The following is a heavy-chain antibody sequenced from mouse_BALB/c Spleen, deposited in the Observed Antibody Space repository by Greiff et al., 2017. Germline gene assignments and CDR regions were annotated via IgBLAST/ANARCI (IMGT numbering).Heavy chain of an antibody. CDR1: GFTFSSYA. CDR3: AREYDYAFAY. CDR2: ISSGGSYT. V-gene: IGHV5-9-4*01. J-gene: IGHJ3*01. Sequence: EVQGVESGGGLVKPGGSLKLSCAASGFTFSSYAMSWVRQTPEKRLEWVAEISSGGSYTYYPDTVTGRFTISRDNAKNTLYLEMSSLRSEDTAMYYCAREYDYAFAYWGQGTLVTVSA. D-gene: IGHD2-4*01.